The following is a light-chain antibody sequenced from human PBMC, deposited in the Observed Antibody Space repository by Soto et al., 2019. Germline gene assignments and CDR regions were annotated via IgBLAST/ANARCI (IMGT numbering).Light chain of an antibody. CDR3: QHHSNWPPT. Sequence: EMVMTQSPATLSVSPGERVTLSCRASESVHRNLAWYQQKPGQGPSLLIYYASTRATGVPDRFTGSGSGTEFHLTISSLQSEDFGVYHCQHHSNWPPTFGPGTKVEIK. CDR2: YAS. CDR1: ESVHRN. V-gene: IGKV3-15*01. J-gene: IGKJ3*01.